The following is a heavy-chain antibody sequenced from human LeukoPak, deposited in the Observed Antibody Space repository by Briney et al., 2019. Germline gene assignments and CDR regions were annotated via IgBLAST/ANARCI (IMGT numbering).Heavy chain of an antibody. CDR1: GFTFSSYW. V-gene: IGHV3-7*01. D-gene: IGHD1-26*01. J-gene: IGHJ4*02. CDR3: ARVSDRLGGELLNY. CDR2: IKQDGSAK. Sequence: GGSLRLSCAASGFTFSSYWMSWVRQAPGKGLEWVANIKQDGSAKYYVDSVKGRFTISRDNAKNSLYLQMNSLRAEDTAVYYCARVSDRLGGELLNYWGQGTLVTVSS.